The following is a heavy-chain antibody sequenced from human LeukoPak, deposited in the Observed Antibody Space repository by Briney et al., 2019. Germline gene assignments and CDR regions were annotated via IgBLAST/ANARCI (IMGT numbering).Heavy chain of an antibody. CDR3: ARDLPLSDAFDI. J-gene: IGHJ3*02. CDR1: GDSVSINTVA. Sequence: SQTLSLTCAISGDSVSINTVAWNWIRQSPSRGLEWLGRTYCRSKWYNDYAVSVKSRITINPDTSKDQFSLQLNSVTPEDTAVYYCARDLPLSDAFDIWGQGTMVTVSS. V-gene: IGHV6-1*01. CDR2: TYCRSKWYN.